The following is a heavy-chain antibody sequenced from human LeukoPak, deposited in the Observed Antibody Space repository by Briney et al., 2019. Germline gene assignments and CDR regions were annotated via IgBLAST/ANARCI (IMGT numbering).Heavy chain of an antibody. D-gene: IGHD3-22*01. CDR2: MSGNGANT. V-gene: IGHV3-23*01. CDR3: AKAGSGYYNLHS. CDR1: GFTFSGFA. Sequence: PGGSLRLSCAASGFTFSGFAMTWVRQAPGKGLEWVSAMSGNGANTYYADSVKGRFTISRDNSKNTLYVQMNSLRAEDTAVYYCAKAGSGYYNLHSWGQGALVTVSS. J-gene: IGHJ4*02.